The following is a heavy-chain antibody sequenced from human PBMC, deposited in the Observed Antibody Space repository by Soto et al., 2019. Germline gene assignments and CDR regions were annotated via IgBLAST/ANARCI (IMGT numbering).Heavy chain of an antibody. V-gene: IGHV3-11*06. D-gene: IGHD2-21*01. J-gene: IGHJ4*02. CDR1: GFPFSDYY. CDR2: ISPKSTYR. Sequence: QVKLVESGGGLVKPGGSLRLSCPTSGFPFSDYYMSWIRQAPGKGLEWLSHISPKSTYRNYADSVKGRFTISRDNTKSSLFLQMNSLGVEDTAVYYCVRGGGGGLFEHWGQGVLVTVSS. CDR3: VRGGGGGLFEH.